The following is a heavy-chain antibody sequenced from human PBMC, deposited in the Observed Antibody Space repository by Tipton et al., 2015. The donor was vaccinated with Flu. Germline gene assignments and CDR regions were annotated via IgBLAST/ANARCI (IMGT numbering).Heavy chain of an antibody. Sequence: TLSLTCTVSGGSINSYYWSWIRQPPGKGLEWIGFIYYSGNTNYSPSLKSRLTISVDTSKNQFSLKLSSVTAVDTTVYYCAKLMIRGSPFAALDIWGQGTMVTVSS. CDR3: AKLMIRGSPFAALDI. V-gene: IGHV4-59*08. CDR1: GGSINSYY. J-gene: IGHJ3*02. CDR2: IYYSGNT. D-gene: IGHD1-26*01.